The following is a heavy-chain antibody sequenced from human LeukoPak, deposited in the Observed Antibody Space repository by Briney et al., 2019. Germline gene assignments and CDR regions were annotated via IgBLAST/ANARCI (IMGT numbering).Heavy chain of an antibody. V-gene: IGHV4-59*08. D-gene: IGHD3-10*01. Sequence: SETLSLTCTVSGGSISSYYWSWIRQPPGKGLEWIGYIFYSGNTNYNPSLRSRVTISVDTSKNQFSLELSSVTAADTAVYYCATLRIYGLEYYFDYWGQGTLVTVSS. CDR1: GGSISSYY. CDR3: ATLRIYGLEYYFDY. J-gene: IGHJ4*02. CDR2: IFYSGNT.